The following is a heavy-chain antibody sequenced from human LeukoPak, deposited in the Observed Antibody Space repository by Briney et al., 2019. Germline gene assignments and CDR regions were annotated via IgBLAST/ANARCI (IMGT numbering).Heavy chain of an antibody. V-gene: IGHV3-30*04. CDR1: GFTFSSFA. D-gene: IGHD2-15*01. J-gene: IGHJ4*02. CDR3: AMSLQGYCSGGSCLFDY. Sequence: GGSLRLSCAASGFTFSSFAMHGVRHAPGKGRECVAVISYDGSNKYYADSVKGRLTISRDNSQNTLYLQMNSLRAEDTAVYYCAMSLQGYCSGGSCLFDYWGQGTLVTVSS. CDR2: ISYDGSNK.